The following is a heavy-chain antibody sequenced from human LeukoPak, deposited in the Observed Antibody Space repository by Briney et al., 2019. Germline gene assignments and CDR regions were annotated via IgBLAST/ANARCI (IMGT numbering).Heavy chain of an antibody. CDR2: INSDGSST. D-gene: IGHD3-22*01. CDR1: GFTFSSYW. J-gene: IGHJ5*02. V-gene: IGHV3-74*01. CDR3: GRVYYELNWFDP. Sequence: GGSLRLSCAASGFTFSSYWMHWVRQAPGKGLVWVSRINSDGSSTSYADSVKGRFTISRDNAKNTLYLQMNSLRAEDTAVYYCGRVYYELNWFDPWGQGTLVTVSS.